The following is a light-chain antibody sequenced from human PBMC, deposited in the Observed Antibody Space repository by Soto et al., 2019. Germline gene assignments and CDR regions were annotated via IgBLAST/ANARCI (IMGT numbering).Light chain of an antibody. CDR1: SSDVGGYNY. V-gene: IGLV2-14*03. Sequence: QSVLTQPASVSGSPGQSITISCTGTSSDVGGYNYVSWYQQLPTKAPKLMIYNVSHRPSGVSNRFSGSKSGNTASLSISWLQAEDEADYYCSSYTSSSTLYVIFGGGTKLTVL. CDR2: NVS. J-gene: IGLJ2*01. CDR3: SSYTSSSTLYVI.